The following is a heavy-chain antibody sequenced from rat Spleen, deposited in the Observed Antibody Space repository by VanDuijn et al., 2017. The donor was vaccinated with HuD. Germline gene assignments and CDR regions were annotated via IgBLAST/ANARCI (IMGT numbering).Heavy chain of an antibody. D-gene: IGHD1-10*01. J-gene: IGHJ3*01. CDR2: ISAGGDDT. CDR3: ARYNNGFAY. Sequence: EVQLVESGGGLVQPGRSLKLSCAASGFIFSNYYMAWVRQAPTKGLEWVAYISAGGDDTYYRYSVNGRFTISRDNAKSTLYLQMDSLRSEDTATYYCARYNNGFAYWGQGTLVTVSS. CDR1: GFIFSNYY. V-gene: IGHV5-25*01.